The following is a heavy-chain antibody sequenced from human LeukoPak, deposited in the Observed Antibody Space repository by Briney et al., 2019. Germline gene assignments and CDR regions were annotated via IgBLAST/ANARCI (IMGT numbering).Heavy chain of an antibody. CDR3: ARSSSWYYNLENDDAFDI. J-gene: IGHJ3*02. Sequence: ASVKVSCKGFSYTFTSYGISWVRQAPGQGLEWMGWISVYNGKTDYAQKVQGRVTMTTDTSTSTAYMELRTLRSDDTAVYYCARSSSWYYNLENDDAFDIWGQGTMVTVSS. D-gene: IGHD6-13*01. CDR2: ISVYNGKT. CDR1: SYTFTSYG. V-gene: IGHV1-18*01.